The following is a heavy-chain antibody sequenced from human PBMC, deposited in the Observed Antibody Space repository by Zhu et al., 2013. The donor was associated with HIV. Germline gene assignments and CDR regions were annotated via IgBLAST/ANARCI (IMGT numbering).Heavy chain of an antibody. J-gene: IGHJ6*03. Sequence: QVQLQESGPGLVKPSETLSLTCTVSGGSISSSSYYWGWIRQPPGKGLEWIAEINYSGNTNYNPSLESRVTISIDTPRNQFSLKLTSVTATDTAVYYCARGAPXFSHGFGMWYMDVWDKGPRSSSP. CDR3: ARGAPXFSHGFGMWYMDV. CDR1: GGSISSSSYY. CDR2: INYSGNT. D-gene: IGHD3-3*01. V-gene: IGHV4-39*07.